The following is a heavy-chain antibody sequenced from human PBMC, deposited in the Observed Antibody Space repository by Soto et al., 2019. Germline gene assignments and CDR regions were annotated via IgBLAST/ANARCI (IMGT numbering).Heavy chain of an antibody. CDR3: ARDIREYSYGYLAY. CDR2: INHSGST. CDR1: GGSFSGYY. Sequence: SETLSLTCAVYGGSFSGYYWSWIRQPPGKGLEWIGEINHSGSTNYNPSLKSRVTISVDTSKNQFSLKLSSVTAADTAVYYCARDIREYSYGYLAYWGQGTLVTVSS. D-gene: IGHD5-18*01. V-gene: IGHV4-34*01. J-gene: IGHJ4*02.